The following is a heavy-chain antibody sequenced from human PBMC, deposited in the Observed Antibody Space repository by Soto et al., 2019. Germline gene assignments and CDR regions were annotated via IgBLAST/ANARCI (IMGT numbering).Heavy chain of an antibody. CDR1: GFTFSSYA. V-gene: IGHV3-64*01. CDR2: ISSNGGST. CDR3: ARGAGYGGYGY. Sequence: EVQLVESGGGLVQPGGSLRLSCAASGFTFSSYAMHWVRQAPGKGLEYVSAISSNGGSTYYANSVKGRFTISRDNSKNTLYRQMGSLRAEDMAVYYCARGAGYGGYGYWGQGTLVTVSS. J-gene: IGHJ4*02. D-gene: IGHD5-12*01.